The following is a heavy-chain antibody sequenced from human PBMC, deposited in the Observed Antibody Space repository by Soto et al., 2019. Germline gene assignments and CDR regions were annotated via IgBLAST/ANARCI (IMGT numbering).Heavy chain of an antibody. CDR1: GGSISSSNW. CDR2: IYHSGST. D-gene: IGHD3-22*01. CDR3: ARGFNYYDSSGQEV. Sequence: PSETLSLTCAVSGGSISSSNWWSWVRQPPGKGLEWIGEIYHSGSTNYNPSLKSRVTISVDKSKNQFSLKLSSVTAADTAVYYCARGFNYYDSSGQEVWGQGTLVTVSS. J-gene: IGHJ4*02. V-gene: IGHV4-4*02.